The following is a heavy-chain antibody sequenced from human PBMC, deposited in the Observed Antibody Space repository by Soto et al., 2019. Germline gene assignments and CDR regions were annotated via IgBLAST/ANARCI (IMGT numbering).Heavy chain of an antibody. D-gene: IGHD3-3*01. CDR1: PYYFGTYY. CDR2: INHSGRN. CDR3: ARLHDFWSGYYNADEYYYYGMDV. V-gene: IGHV4-34*01. Sequence: SGTLSLTCPFSPYYFGTYYLDWVRQPPGEGVWWFGEINHSGRNIYNPSLKSRVTMSIDMSKNQLSLKLSSVTAADTAVYYCARLHDFWSGYYNADEYYYYGMDVWGQGTTVTVSS. J-gene: IGHJ6*02.